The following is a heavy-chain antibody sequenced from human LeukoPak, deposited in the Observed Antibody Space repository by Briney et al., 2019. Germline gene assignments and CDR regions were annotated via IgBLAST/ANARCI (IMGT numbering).Heavy chain of an antibody. J-gene: IGHJ4*02. V-gene: IGHV3-23*01. CDR3: ARDRPNYYGSDGHYYRRDGDY. CDR2: ITSRGEST. CDR1: GFTFSIYA. D-gene: IGHD3-22*01. Sequence: GGSLRLSCAASGFTFSIYAMRWVRQAPGKGLQWVSSITSRGESTWYVDSVRGRFTITRDNSENTLYLQMHSLRAEDTAVYYCARDRPNYYGSDGHYYRRDGDYWGRGTLVSVSS.